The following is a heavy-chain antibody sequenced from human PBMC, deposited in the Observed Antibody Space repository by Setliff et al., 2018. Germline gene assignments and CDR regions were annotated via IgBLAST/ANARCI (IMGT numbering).Heavy chain of an antibody. CDR3: ARGRDFWSGYLVY. Sequence: ASVKVSCKASGYTFTGYYMHWVRQAPGQGLEWMGWINPNSGGTNYAQKCQGWVTMTRDTSISTAYMELSRLRSDDTAVYYCARGRDFWSGYLVYWGQGTLVTVS. CDR1: GYTFTGYY. V-gene: IGHV1-2*04. D-gene: IGHD3-3*01. J-gene: IGHJ4*02. CDR2: INPNSGGT.